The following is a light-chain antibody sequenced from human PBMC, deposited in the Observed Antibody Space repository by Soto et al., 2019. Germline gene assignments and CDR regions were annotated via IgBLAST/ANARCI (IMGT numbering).Light chain of an antibody. Sequence: QSPATLSVSPGEGATLSCRASQGIGDTLAWYQHKPGQTPRLLIYDVSNRATGIPPRFSGSGSGTDFTLTISSLEPEDFAVYYCQHYRSAPFTFGPGTKVDIK. CDR3: QHYRSAPFT. CDR1: QGIGDT. CDR2: DVS. V-gene: IGKV3D-11*01. J-gene: IGKJ3*01.